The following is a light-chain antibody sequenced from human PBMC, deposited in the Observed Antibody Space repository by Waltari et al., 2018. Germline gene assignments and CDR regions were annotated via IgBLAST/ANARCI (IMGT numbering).Light chain of an antibody. CDR3: QQYNIYYT. Sequence: DLQMTKSPSTLSASVGDRVTITCRASQSISSWLAWYQQKPGKAPKLLIYKASSLESGIPSRFSGSGFGTEFTLTISSLQPDDFATYYCQQYNIYYTFGQGTRLEIK. CDR2: KAS. J-gene: IGKJ2*01. V-gene: IGKV1-5*03. CDR1: QSISSW.